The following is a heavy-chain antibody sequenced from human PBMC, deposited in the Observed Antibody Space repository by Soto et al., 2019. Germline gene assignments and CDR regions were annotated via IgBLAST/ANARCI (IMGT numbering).Heavy chain of an antibody. CDR2: ISSGTPYI. J-gene: IGHJ6*02. V-gene: IGHV3-21*01. CDR1: GFTFSTYS. D-gene: IGHD3-3*01. Sequence: GGSLRLSCAASGFTFSTYSMNWVRQAPGKGLEWVSSISSGTPYIYYADSVKGRFTISRDDAKNSLYLQMFSLRAEDTAVYYCARAVQPWSGFYYSGLDVWGQGTTVTVSS. CDR3: ARAVQPWSGFYYSGLDV.